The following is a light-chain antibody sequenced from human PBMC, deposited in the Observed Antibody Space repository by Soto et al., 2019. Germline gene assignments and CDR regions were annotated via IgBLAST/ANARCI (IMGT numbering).Light chain of an antibody. CDR1: QSVSSSY. V-gene: IGKV3-20*01. CDR3: QQYGSSPWT. CDR2: DAS. Sequence: EIVLTQSPGTLSLSPGERATLSGRASQSVSSSYLAWYQQKPGQAPRLLIYDASTRATGIPDRISGSGSGTDFTLTISRLEPEDFAVYYCQQYGSSPWTFGQGTRVEIK. J-gene: IGKJ1*01.